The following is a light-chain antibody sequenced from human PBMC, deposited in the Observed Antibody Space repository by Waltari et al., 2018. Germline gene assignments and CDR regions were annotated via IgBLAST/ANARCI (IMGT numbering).Light chain of an antibody. CDR2: GAS. CDR1: QSVRSSY. J-gene: IGKJ1*01. Sequence: EIVLTQSPGTLSLSPGERATLSCRASQSVRSSYLAWYKQKPGQAPRLLIYGASSRATGIPDRFSGSGSVTDFTLTISRLEPEDFAVYYCQQYGSSPQTFGQGTKVEIK. CDR3: QQYGSSPQT. V-gene: IGKV3-20*01.